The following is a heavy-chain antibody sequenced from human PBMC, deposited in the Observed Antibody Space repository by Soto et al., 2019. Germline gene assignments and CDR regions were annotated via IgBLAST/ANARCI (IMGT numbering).Heavy chain of an antibody. J-gene: IGHJ4*02. D-gene: IGHD3-10*01. CDR2: ISGGGDTT. V-gene: IGHV3-23*01. Sequence: VPLLESGGGLVQPGGSLRLSCADSGFPFNNYAMTLVRQAPGKGPEWVSAISGGGDTTSYADSVKGRITVSRDGSKTTLYLQMSSLRAEATALYYCAKGRGGSGSLTPRVDFWGQGTLVTVYS. CDR1: GFPFNNYA. CDR3: AKGRGGSGSLTPRVDF.